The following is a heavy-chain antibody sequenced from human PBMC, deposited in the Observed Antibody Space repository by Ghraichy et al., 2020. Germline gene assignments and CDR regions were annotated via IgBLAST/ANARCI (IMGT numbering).Heavy chain of an antibody. CDR1: GYSISSGYY. CDR3: ARASGYCSGGSCYSDY. D-gene: IGHD2-15*01. V-gene: IGHV4-38-2*01. CDR2: IYHSGST. J-gene: IGHJ4*02. Sequence: SETLSLTCAVSGYSISSGYYWGWIRQPPGKGLEWIGSIYHSGSTYYNPSLKSRVTISVDTSKNQFSLKLSSVTAADTAVYYCARASGYCSGGSCYSDYWGQGTLVTVSS.